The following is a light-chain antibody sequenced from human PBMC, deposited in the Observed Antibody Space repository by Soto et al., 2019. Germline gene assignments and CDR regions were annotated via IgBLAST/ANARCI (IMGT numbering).Light chain of an antibody. V-gene: IGLV4-69*01. Sequence: QLVLTQSPSASASLGASVKLTCTLSRGHRNSAIAWHQKQSEKGPRYLMKLNSDGRHSKGDGIPDRFSGSSSGAERYLTISSLQSEDEADYYCQTWGSGIVVFGGETKLTVL. CDR2: LNSDGRH. CDR1: RGHRNSA. J-gene: IGLJ2*01. CDR3: QTWGSGIVV.